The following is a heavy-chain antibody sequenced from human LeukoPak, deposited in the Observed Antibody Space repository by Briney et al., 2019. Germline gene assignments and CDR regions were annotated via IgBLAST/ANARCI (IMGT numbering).Heavy chain of an antibody. CDR2: IYHSGST. J-gene: IGHJ5*02. D-gene: IGHD1-26*01. CDR1: GYSISSGYY. Sequence: SETLSLTCTVSGYSISSGYYWGWIRQPPGKGLEWIGSIYHSGSTYYNPSLKSRVTISVDTSKNQFSLKLSSVTAADTAVYYCAREADSGSNWFDPWGQGTLVTVSS. V-gene: IGHV4-38-2*02. CDR3: AREADSGSNWFDP.